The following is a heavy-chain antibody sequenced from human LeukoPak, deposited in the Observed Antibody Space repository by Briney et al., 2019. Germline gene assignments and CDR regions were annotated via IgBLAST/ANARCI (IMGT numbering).Heavy chain of an antibody. CDR3: ARNRRSNWESLPFIDY. J-gene: IGHJ4*02. CDR2: INYSGST. D-gene: IGHD7-27*01. V-gene: IGHV4-59*08. Sequence: PSETLSLTCSVSGGSITTYYWTWIRQPPGKGLEWIGYINYSGSTSHNPSLNSRVTMSLDTSKNQFSLKLNSVTAADTAIYYCARNRRSNWESLPFIDYWGQGTLVTVSS. CDR1: GGSITTYY.